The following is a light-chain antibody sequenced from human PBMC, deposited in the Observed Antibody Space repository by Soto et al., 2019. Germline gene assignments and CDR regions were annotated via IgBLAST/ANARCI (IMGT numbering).Light chain of an antibody. CDR2: DVS. CDR1: SSDVGSYNY. CDR3: SSYTSSSTLL. Sequence: QSALTQPASVSGSPGQSITISCTGTSSDVGSYNYVSWYQQHPGKAPKLMIYDVSNRPSGISNRFSGSKSGNTASVTISGLQAEDEADYYCSSYTSSSTLLFGGGTKLTVL. J-gene: IGLJ2*01. V-gene: IGLV2-14*01.